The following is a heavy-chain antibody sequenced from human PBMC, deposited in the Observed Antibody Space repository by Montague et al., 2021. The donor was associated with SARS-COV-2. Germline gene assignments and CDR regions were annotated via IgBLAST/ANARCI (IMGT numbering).Heavy chain of an antibody. Sequence: SETLSLTCTVSGGSISSYYWSWIRQPPGKGLEWIGYIYYSGCTXXXPSXXXRVTISVDTSKNQFSLKLSSVTAADTAAYYCARHELELAPGLSGYDGFDYWGQGTLVTVSS. V-gene: IGHV4-59*08. CDR2: IYYSGCT. J-gene: IGHJ4*02. D-gene: IGHD5-12*01. CDR1: GGSISSYY. CDR3: ARHELELAPGLSGYDGFDY.